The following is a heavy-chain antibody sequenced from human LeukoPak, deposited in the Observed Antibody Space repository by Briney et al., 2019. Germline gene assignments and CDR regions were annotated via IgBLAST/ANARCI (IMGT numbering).Heavy chain of an antibody. Sequence: GGSLRLSCAASGFTFSSYAMSWVRQAPGKGLEWVSAISGSGGSTYYADSVKGRFTISRDNSKNTLFLQMNSLRAEDTALYYCAREGHAATTIGPPDYWGQGTLVTVSS. V-gene: IGHV3-23*01. CDR3: AREGHAATTIGPPDY. D-gene: IGHD1-26*01. CDR2: ISGSGGST. CDR1: GFTFSSYA. J-gene: IGHJ4*02.